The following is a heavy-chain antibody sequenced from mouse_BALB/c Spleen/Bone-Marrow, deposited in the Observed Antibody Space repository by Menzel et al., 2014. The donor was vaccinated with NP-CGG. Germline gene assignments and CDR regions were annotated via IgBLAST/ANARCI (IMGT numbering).Heavy chain of an antibody. D-gene: IGHD1-2*01. CDR3: ARWDYGYY. Sequence: EVQLVESGPDLVKPGASVKISCKASGYSFTGYYMHWLKQSHGKSLEWIGRINPNNGDTHYNQRFKGKAILTVDKPSSTAYMELHSLTSEDSAVYYCARWDYGYYWAQGTTLTVSS. J-gene: IGHJ2*01. CDR1: GYSFTGYY. CDR2: INPNNGDT. V-gene: IGHV1-18*01.